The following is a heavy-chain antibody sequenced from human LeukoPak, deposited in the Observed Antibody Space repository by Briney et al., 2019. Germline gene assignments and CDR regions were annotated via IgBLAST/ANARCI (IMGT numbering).Heavy chain of an antibody. Sequence: GASVKVSCKASGYTFTNYLLHWVRQAPGQGLEWVGRITPSVDTTNYAQKLRDRVTMTRDTSTSTVYLEMSSLRSEDTAVYHCVREESGVYFNYWGKGTLVTV. CDR1: GYTFTNYL. CDR2: ITPSVDTT. D-gene: IGHD3-10*01. V-gene: IGHV1-46*04. J-gene: IGHJ4*02. CDR3: VREESGVYFNY.